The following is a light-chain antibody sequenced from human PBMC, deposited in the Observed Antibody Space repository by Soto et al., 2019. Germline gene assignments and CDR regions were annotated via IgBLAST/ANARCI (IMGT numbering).Light chain of an antibody. CDR3: QQSYSSLYT. J-gene: IGKJ2*01. CDR1: QSISSH. V-gene: IGKV1-39*01. CDR2: AAS. Sequence: DIQMTQSPSSLSASVGDRVTITCRASQSISSHLTWYQQKPGNAPKVLISAASSLQSGVPSRFSGSGSGTDFTLTISSLQPEDYATYYCQQSYSSLYTFGQGTKLEIK.